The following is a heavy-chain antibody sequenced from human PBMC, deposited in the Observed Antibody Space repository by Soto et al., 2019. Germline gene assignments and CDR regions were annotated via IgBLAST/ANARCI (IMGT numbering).Heavy chain of an antibody. CDR1: GFSFTRYS. CDR3: ARESEDLTSNFDY. Sequence: EVQLVESGGGLVKPGGSLRLSGAAYGFSFTRYSMNWFREAPGKGLEWVSSISSTTNYIYYGDSMKGRFTISRDNAKNSLYLEMNSLRAEDTAVYYCARESEDLTSNFDYWGQGTLVTVSS. CDR2: ISSTTNYI. J-gene: IGHJ4*02. V-gene: IGHV3-21*06.